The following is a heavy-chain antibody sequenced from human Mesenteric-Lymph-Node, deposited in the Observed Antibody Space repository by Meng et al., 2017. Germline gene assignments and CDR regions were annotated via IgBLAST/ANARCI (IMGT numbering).Heavy chain of an antibody. V-gene: IGHV2-70*18. J-gene: IGHJ4*02. CDR2: IDWDDDK. Sequence: TLSLTCTVSGGSISSYYWSWIRQPPGKGLEWLALIDWDDDKYYSTSLKTRLTISKDTSKNQVVLTMTNMDPVDTATYYCARINGYSSGWYFDYWGQGTLVTVSS. CDR3: ARINGYSSGWYFDY. CDR1: GGSISSYY. D-gene: IGHD6-19*01.